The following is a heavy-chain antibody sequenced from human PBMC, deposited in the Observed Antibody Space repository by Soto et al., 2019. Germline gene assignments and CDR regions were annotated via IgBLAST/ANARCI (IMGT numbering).Heavy chain of an antibody. Sequence: ASGPTLVNPTQTLTLTCTFSGFSLSTSGMCVSWIRQPPGKALEWLALIDWDDDKYYSTSLKTRLTISKDTSKNQVVLTMTNMDPVDTATYYCARVPGIAAAGTQDYYYYGMDVWGQGTTVTVSS. D-gene: IGHD6-13*01. J-gene: IGHJ6*02. V-gene: IGHV2-70*01. CDR1: GFSLSTSGMC. CDR2: IDWDDDK. CDR3: ARVPGIAAAGTQDYYYYGMDV.